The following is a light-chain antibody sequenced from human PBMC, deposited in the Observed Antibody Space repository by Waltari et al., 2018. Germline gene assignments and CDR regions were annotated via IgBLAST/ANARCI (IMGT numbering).Light chain of an antibody. V-gene: IGLV2-23*01. CDR3: CSYAGSSTYVL. CDR2: EAT. Sequence: QSALTQPASVSGSPGQSITISCTGTSSDDGGSYLVSWYQHHPGKAPKLIIYEATKRPSGVSDRFSASKSDNTASLTISGLQADDEANYYCCSYAGSSTYVLFGGGTRLTVL. J-gene: IGLJ3*02. CDR1: SSDDGGSYL.